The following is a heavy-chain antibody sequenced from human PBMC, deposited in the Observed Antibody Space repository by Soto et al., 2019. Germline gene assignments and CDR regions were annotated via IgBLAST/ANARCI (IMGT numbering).Heavy chain of an antibody. CDR1: GGSISSSSYY. V-gene: IGHV4-39*01. J-gene: IGHJ4*02. D-gene: IGHD6-13*01. CDR3: ARHDGSSWYYFDY. CDR2: IYYSGST. Sequence: PSEPLSLTCTVYGGSISSSSYYWGWIRQPPGKGLEWIGSIYYSGSTYYNPSLKSRVTISVDTSKNQFSLKLSSVTAADTAVYYCARHDGSSWYYFDYWGQGTLVTVS.